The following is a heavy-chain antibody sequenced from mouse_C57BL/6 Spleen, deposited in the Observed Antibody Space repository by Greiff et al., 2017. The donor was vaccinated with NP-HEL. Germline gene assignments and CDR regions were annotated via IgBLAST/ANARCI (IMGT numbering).Heavy chain of an antibody. CDR2: IWGDGST. D-gene: IGHD1-1*01. J-gene: IGHJ4*01. CDR3: DRPGVYGSSFLYAMDY. CDR1: GFSFSSYG. V-gene: IGHV2-3*01. Sequence: VQRVESGPGLVAPSQSLSITCTVSGFSFSSYGVSWVRQPPGKGLEWLGVIWGDGSTNYHSALISRLSISKDNYKSQVFLQLNSLQTDDTATYYCDRPGVYGSSFLYAMDYWGQGTSVTVSS.